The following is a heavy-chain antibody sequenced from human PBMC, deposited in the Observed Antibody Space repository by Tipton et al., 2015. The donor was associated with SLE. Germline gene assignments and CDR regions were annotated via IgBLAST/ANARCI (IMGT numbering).Heavy chain of an antibody. CDR2: INGDGRST. J-gene: IGHJ4*02. CDR3: VKGGERHNFRYNSGDY. CDR1: GFTFTDYW. V-gene: IGHV3-74*03. D-gene: IGHD5-24*01. Sequence: GSLRLSCAASGFTFTDYWMHWVRQAPGKGLVWVSRINGDGRSTAYVDSVTGRFTISRDNAKNTLYLQMNSLRVDDTAVYYCVKGGERHNFRYNSGDYWGQGALVSVSS.